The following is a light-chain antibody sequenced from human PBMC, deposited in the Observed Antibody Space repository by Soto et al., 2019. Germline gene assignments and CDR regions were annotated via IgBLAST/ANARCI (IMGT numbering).Light chain of an antibody. V-gene: IGKV3-15*01. Sequence: EIVMTQSPATLSVSPGERATLSCRASQSVSSNLAGYQQKPGQAPRLLIYGASTRATGIPARFSGSGSGTEFTLTISSLQSEDFAVYYCQQYKNWWTFGQGTKVEIK. CDR3: QQYKNWWT. J-gene: IGKJ1*01. CDR2: GAS. CDR1: QSVSSN.